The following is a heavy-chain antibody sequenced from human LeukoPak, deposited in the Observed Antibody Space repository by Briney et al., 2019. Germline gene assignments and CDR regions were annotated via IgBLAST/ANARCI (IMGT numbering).Heavy chain of an antibody. CDR2: IYYSGST. J-gene: IGHJ4*02. V-gene: IGHV4-39*01. D-gene: IGHD1-26*01. Sequence: SETLSLTCTVSGGSISSSSYYWGWIRQPPGKGLEWIGSIYYSGSTYYNPSLKSRVTISVDTSKNQFSLKLSSVTAADTAVYYCARHRYSESYYEVDYWGQGTLVTVSS. CDR3: ARHRYSESYYEVDY. CDR1: GGSISSSSYY.